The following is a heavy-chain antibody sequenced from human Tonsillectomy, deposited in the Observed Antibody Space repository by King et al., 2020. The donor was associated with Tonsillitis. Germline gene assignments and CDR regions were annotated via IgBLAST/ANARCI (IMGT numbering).Heavy chain of an antibody. CDR3: ARVRCLGDSSDYHFPSDY. V-gene: IGHV1-18*04. Sequence: QLVQSGPEVKKPGASVRVSCKATGYTFTNYSIRWMRQAPGQGFEWIGWNSTFNGNTQDAQKVQDRVTMTTDTSTSTAYMDLRSLKDADTAVYYCARVRCLGDSSDYHFPSDYWGQGTQLIVSS. J-gene: IGHJ4*02. CDR1: GYTFTNYS. D-gene: IGHD3-22*01. CDR2: NSTFNGNT.